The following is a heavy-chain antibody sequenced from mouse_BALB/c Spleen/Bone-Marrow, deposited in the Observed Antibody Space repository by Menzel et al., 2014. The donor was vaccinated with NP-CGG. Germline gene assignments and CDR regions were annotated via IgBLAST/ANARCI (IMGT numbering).Heavy chain of an antibody. D-gene: IGHD3-1*01. V-gene: IGHV1-69*02. Sequence: VQLQQSGAEFAKPGALVRLSCKASGYTFTRFYIHWVKQRPGRDLEWIGEIDPSDSYINYNQKFKGKATLTVDKSSSTAYMQLSSLTSEDSALYYCARWGYLDYWGQGTTLTVSS. CDR3: ARWGYLDY. J-gene: IGHJ2*01. CDR2: IDPSDSYI. CDR1: GYTFTRFY.